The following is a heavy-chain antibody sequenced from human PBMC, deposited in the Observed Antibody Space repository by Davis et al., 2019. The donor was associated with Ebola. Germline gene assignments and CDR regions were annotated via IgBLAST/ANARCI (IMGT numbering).Heavy chain of an antibody. CDR2: IIPIFGTA. J-gene: IGHJ5*02. V-gene: IGHV1-69*13. CDR1: GYTFTNSY. CDR3: ARATYGYNWFDP. Sequence: AASVKVSCKASGYTFTNSYMHWVRPAPGQGLEWMGGIIPIFGTANYAQKFQGRVTITADESTSTAYMELSSLRSEDTAVYYCARATYGYNWFDPWGQGTLVTVSS. D-gene: IGHD4-11*01.